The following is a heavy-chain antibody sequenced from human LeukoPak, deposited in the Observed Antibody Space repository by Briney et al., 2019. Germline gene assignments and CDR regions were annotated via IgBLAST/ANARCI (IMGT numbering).Heavy chain of an antibody. CDR3: AKFNTIFGVVIIDYYYYGMDV. V-gene: IGHV3-7*01. Sequence: GGSLRLSCAASGFTFSSYAMSWVRQAPGKGLEWVANIKQDGSEKYYVDSVKGRFTISRDNAKNSLYLQMNSLRAEDTAVYYCAKFNTIFGVVIIDYYYYGMDVWGQGTTVTVSS. D-gene: IGHD3-3*01. J-gene: IGHJ6*02. CDR2: IKQDGSEK. CDR1: GFTFSSYA.